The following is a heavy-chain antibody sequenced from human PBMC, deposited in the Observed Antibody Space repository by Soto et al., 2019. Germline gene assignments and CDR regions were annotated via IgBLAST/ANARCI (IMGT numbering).Heavy chain of an antibody. D-gene: IGHD2-8*01. CDR2: SDNDGSST. CDR3: VRDNALTPDLFDY. J-gene: IGHJ4*02. V-gene: IGHV3-74*01. Sequence: DVQLVESGGGLVRPGGSLRLSCAASGFTFSSFWMHWVRQAPGKGLVWVSRSDNDGSSTNYADSVKGRFTISRDNAKNTLYLQMNSLRAEDTGVYYCVRDNALTPDLFDYWGQGTLVTVSS. CDR1: GFTFSSFW.